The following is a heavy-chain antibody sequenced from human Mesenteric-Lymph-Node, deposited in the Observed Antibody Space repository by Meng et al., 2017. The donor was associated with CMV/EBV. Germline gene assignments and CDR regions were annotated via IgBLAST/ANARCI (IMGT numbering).Heavy chain of an antibody. D-gene: IGHD3-22*01. J-gene: IGHJ4*02. CDR1: ISSGGYY. CDR2: IYYSGST. CDR3: ARTRGYYYDSSGYQIDY. V-gene: IGHV4-31*02. Sequence: ISSGGYYWSWIRQHPGKGLEWIGYIYYSGSTYYNPSLKSRVTISVDTSKNQFSLKLSSVTAADTAVYYCARTRGYYYDSSGYQIDYWGQGTLVTVSS.